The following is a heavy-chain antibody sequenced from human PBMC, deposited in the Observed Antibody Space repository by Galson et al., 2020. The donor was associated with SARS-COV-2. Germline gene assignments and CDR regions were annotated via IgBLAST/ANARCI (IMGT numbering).Heavy chain of an antibody. D-gene: IGHD1-1*01. CDR2: IRSSSGTI. V-gene: IGHV3-48*04. Sequence: GESLKISCAASGFHFSSYTMNWVRQAPVQGLELVAYIRSSSGTIYYADSVKGRFTISRDNAKNSLYLQLNSLRVEDTAVYYCARERLEYWGQGTLVTVSS. J-gene: IGHJ4*02. CDR1: GFHFSSYT. CDR3: ARERLEY.